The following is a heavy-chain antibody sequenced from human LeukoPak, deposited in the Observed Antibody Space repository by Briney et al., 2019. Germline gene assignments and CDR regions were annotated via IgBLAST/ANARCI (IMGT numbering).Heavy chain of an antibody. J-gene: IGHJ4*02. V-gene: IGHV4-30-2*03. CDR2: IYYGGST. Sequence: SETLSLTCAVSGGSISSGGYSWSWIRQPPGKGLEWIGYIYYGGSTYYNPSLKSRVTISVDTSKKQFSLKLSSVTAADTAVYYCARRYSSGFRGIDYWGQGTLVTVSS. D-gene: IGHD6-19*01. CDR3: ARRYSSGFRGIDY. CDR1: GGSISSGGYS.